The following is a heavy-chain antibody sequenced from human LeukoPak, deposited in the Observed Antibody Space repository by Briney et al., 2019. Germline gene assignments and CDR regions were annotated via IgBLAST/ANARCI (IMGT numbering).Heavy chain of an antibody. CDR2: SYYSGST. V-gene: IGHV4-31*03. J-gene: IGHJ4*02. Sequence: SQTLSLTCTVSGGSISSGGYYWSWIRQHPGKGLQWIVYSYYSGSTYYNPSLKSRITISVDTSKNQFSLKLSSVTAADTAVYYCARVRIDCSSTSCYHGSFDYWGQGTLVTVSS. D-gene: IGHD2-2*01. CDR3: ARVRIDCSSTSCYHGSFDY. CDR1: GGSISSGGYY.